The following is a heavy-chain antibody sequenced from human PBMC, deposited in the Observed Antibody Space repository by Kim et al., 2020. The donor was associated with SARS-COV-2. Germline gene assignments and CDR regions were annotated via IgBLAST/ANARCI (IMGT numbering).Heavy chain of an antibody. CDR1: GFTFSNAC. CDR3: TTDRSLGYCSGGSCYGSDS. Sequence: GGSLRLSCAASGFTFSNACMSWVRQAPGKGLEWVGRIKSKTDGGTTDYAAPGKGRFTISRDDSKNTLYLQMNSLKTEDTAVYYCTTDRSLGYCSGGSCYGSDSWGQGTLVTVSS. V-gene: IGHV3-15*01. D-gene: IGHD2-15*01. CDR2: IKSKTDGGTT. J-gene: IGHJ4*02.